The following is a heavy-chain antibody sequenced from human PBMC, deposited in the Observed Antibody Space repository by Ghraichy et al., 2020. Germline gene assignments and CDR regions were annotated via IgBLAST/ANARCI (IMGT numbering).Heavy chain of an antibody. Sequence: GGSLRLSCAASGFTFSNYWMTWVRQAPGKGLEWVANIKRDGSDKNYVDSVKGRFTISRDNAKNSLYLQMNSLRAEDTALYYCARGGEVSFSSPHYWGQGTLFTVSS. CDR2: IKRDGSDK. CDR1: GFTFSNYW. D-gene: IGHD6-13*01. CDR3: ARGGEVSFSSPHY. J-gene: IGHJ4*02. V-gene: IGHV3-7*03.